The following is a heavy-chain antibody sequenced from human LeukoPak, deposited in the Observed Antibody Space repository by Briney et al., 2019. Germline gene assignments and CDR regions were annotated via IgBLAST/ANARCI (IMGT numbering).Heavy chain of an antibody. V-gene: IGHV4-4*09. J-gene: IGHJ4*02. CDR1: GASMSSNY. CDR3: ASTRRAAVADQFDS. Sequence: PSETLSLTCNVSGASMSSNYWSWIRQPPGKGLEWIGYIYHSGYTNYSPSLESRVTMSVDESKNQFSLRVHFVSAADTAVYYCASTRRAAVADQFDSWGQGTLVTASS. D-gene: IGHD6-19*01. CDR2: IYHSGYT.